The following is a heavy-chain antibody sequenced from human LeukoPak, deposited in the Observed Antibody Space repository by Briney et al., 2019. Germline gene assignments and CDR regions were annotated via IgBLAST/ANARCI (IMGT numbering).Heavy chain of an antibody. CDR2: IWYDGSNK. D-gene: IGHD6-13*01. V-gene: IGHV3-33*01. Sequence: GRSLRLSCAASGFTFSSYGMHWVRQAPGKGLEWVAVIWYDGSNKYYADSVKGRFTISRDNSKNTLYLQMNSLRAEDTAVYYCARGGSSSWDFDYWGPGTLVTVSS. J-gene: IGHJ4*02. CDR3: ARGGSSSWDFDY. CDR1: GFTFSSYG.